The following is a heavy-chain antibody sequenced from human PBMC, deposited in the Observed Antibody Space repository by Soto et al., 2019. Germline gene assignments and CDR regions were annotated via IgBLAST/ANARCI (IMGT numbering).Heavy chain of an antibody. CDR3: STGLGMPGTGF. J-gene: IGHJ4*02. V-gene: IGHV3-72*01. CDR2: SKTRLQSYTT. D-gene: IGHD1-7*01. CDR1: GVPFSERY. Sequence: EVQLVESGGDFVQPGGSLRLSCAVYGVPFSERYMDWVRQAPGKGMEWVGRSKTRLQSYTTEYGASVRGRFTISRDVSKNSFYLEMIQVKTEDTAVYYCSTGLGMPGTGFWCQGTLVTVSP.